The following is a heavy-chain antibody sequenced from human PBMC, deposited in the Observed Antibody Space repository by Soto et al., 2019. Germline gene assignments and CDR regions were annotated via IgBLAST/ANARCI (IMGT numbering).Heavy chain of an antibody. V-gene: IGHV1-69*06. CDR1: GGTFSSYA. Sequence: ASVKVSCKASGGTFSSYAISWVRQAPGQGLEWMGGIIPIFGTANYAQKFQGRVTITADKSTSTAYMELSSLRSEDTAVYYCARALDGYNYFDYWGQGTLVTVSS. D-gene: IGHD5-12*01. J-gene: IGHJ4*02. CDR3: ARALDGYNYFDY. CDR2: IIPIFGTA.